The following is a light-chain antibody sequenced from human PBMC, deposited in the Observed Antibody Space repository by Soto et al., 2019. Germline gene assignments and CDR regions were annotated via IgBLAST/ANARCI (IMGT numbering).Light chain of an antibody. CDR3: QQYGSSPLT. J-gene: IGKJ4*01. V-gene: IGKV3-20*01. CDR1: QSVSSN. Sequence: EIVVTQSKATLSVSPGERATLSCRASQSVSSNLAWYQQKPGQAPRLLIYGASTRATGIPARFSGSGSGTDFTLTISRLEPEDFAVYYCQQYGSSPLTFGGGTKVDI. CDR2: GAS.